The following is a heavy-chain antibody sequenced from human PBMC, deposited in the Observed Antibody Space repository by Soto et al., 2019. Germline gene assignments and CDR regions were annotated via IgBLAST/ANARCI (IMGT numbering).Heavy chain of an antibody. CDR1: GFTFSGSA. V-gene: IGHV3-73*01. CDR2: MRSKVNSYAT. D-gene: IGHD4-17*01. J-gene: IGHJ6*02. CDR3: TTREGHYGDYYYYGMDV. Sequence: LRLSCAASGFTFSGSAMHWVRQASGKGLEWVGRMRSKVNSYATAYAASLKGRFTIARDDAKNTADLQMNSLKTEDTAVYDCTTREGHYGDYYYYGMDVWGQGTTVTVSS.